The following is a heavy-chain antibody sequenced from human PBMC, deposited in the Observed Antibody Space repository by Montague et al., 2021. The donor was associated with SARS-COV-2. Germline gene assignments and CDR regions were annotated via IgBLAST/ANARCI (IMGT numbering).Heavy chain of an antibody. V-gene: IGHV3-21*01. CDR2: ISSSSSYI. CDR1: GFTFSSCS. D-gene: IGHD3-10*01. J-gene: IGHJ3*02. Sequence: SLRLSCAASGFTFSSCSMNLLRQAPGKGLEWVSSISSSSSYIYYADSVKGRFTISRDNAKNSLYLQMNSLRAEDTAVYYCARSHELWFGENPQGPGAFDIWGQGTMVTVSS. CDR3: ARSHELWFGENPQGPGAFDI.